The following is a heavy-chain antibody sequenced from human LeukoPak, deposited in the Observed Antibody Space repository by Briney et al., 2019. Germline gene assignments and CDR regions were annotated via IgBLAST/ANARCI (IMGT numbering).Heavy chain of an antibody. CDR2: ISSSSSYI. D-gene: IGHD2-2*01. V-gene: IGHV3-21*01. CDR1: GFTFSSYS. J-gene: IGHJ3*02. CDR3: AGVVPAAIDAFDI. Sequence: GGSLRLSCAASGFTFSSYSMNWVRQAPGKGLEWVPSISSSSSYIYYADSVKGRFTISRDNAKNSLYLQMNSLRAEDTAVYYCAGVVPAAIDAFDIWGQGTMVTVSS.